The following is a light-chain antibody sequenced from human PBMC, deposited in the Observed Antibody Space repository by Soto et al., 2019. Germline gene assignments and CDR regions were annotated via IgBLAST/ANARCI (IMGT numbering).Light chain of an antibody. CDR2: DVS. J-gene: IGLJ2*01. V-gene: IGLV2-14*01. Sequence: QSALTQPASVSGSPGQSITITCTETRSDVGGYNYVSWYQQHPGKAPKLMIYDVSNRPSGVSNRFSGSKSGNTASLTISGLQAEDEADYYCSSFTSSSTSVFGGGTKLTVL. CDR1: RSDVGGYNY. CDR3: SSFTSSSTSV.